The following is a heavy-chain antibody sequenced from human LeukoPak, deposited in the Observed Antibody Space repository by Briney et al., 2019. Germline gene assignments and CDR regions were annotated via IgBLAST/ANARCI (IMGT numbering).Heavy chain of an antibody. CDR1: GFTFSSYS. J-gene: IGHJ4*02. Sequence: GGSLRLSCAASGFTFSSYSMNWVRQAPGKGLKWVSSISSSSSYIYYADSVKGRFTISRDNAKNSLYLQMNSLRAEDTAVYYCASDCSGGSCYVDYWGQGTLVTVSS. D-gene: IGHD2-15*01. V-gene: IGHV3-21*01. CDR3: ASDCSGGSCYVDY. CDR2: ISSSSSYI.